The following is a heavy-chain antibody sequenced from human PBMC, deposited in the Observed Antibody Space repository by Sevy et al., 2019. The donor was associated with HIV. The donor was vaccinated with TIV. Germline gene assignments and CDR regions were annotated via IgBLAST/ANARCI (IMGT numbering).Heavy chain of an antibody. CDR2: ISYDGSNK. Sequence: GGSLRLSCAASGFTFSSYGMHWVRQAPGKGLEWVAVISYDGSNKYYGDSVKGRFTISRDNSKNTLYLQMNSLRAEDTAVYYCAREGMAGDYFDYWGQGTLVTVSS. CDR1: GFTFSSYG. J-gene: IGHJ4*02. D-gene: IGHD3-10*01. V-gene: IGHV3-30*03. CDR3: AREGMAGDYFDY.